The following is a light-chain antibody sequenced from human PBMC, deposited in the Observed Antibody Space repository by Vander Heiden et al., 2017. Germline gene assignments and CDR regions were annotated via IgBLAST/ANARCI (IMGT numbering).Light chain of an antibody. CDR2: WAS. V-gene: IGKV4-1*01. CDR1: QSVLYSSNNKNY. J-gene: IGKJ2*01. Sequence: DIVMTQSPDSLAVSLGERATINCKSSQSVLYSSNNKNYLAWYQQKPGQPPKLLIYWASTRESGVPDRFSGSGSGTDFTLTISSLQAEDVAVYYCHQDDSTPYTFGHGTKLEIK. CDR3: HQDDSTPYT.